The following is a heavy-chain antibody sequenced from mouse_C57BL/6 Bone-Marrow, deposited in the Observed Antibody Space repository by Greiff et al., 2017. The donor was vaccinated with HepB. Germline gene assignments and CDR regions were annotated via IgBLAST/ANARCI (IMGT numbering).Heavy chain of an antibody. J-gene: IGHJ4*01. CDR1: GFTFSDYY. CDR2: INYDGSST. Sequence: DVQLVESEGGLVQPGSSMKLSCTASGFTFSDYYMAWVRQVPEKGLEWVANINYDGSSTYYLDSLKSRFIISRDNAKNILYLQMSSLKSEDTATYYCARDLPDGYYAMDYWGQGTSVTVSS. CDR3: ARDLPDGYYAMDY. D-gene: IGHD2-3*01. V-gene: IGHV5-16*01.